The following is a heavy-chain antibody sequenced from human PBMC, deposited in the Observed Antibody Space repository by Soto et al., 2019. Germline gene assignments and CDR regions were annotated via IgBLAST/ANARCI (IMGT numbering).Heavy chain of an antibody. CDR2: ISYDGSNK. CDR1: GFTFSSYG. J-gene: IGHJ6*02. CDR3: AKDRLVVAANRPYYYYYGMDV. D-gene: IGHD2-15*01. Sequence: PGGSLRLSCAASGFTFSSYGMHWVRQAPGKGLEWVAVISYDGSNKYYAEYVKGRFTISRDNSKNTLYLQMNSLRAEDTAVYYCAKDRLVVAANRPYYYYYGMDVWGQGTTVTVSS. V-gene: IGHV3-30*18.